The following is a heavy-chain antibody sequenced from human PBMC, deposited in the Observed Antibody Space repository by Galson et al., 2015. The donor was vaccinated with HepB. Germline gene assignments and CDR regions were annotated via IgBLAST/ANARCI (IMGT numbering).Heavy chain of an antibody. Sequence: QSGAEVKKPGESLKISCKGSGYNFTRYSIGWVRQMSGKGLEWMGIIYPGDSDTRYSPSFQGQVTISADKSITTAYLQWRSLRASDTAVYYCARVSGGNYSPRYWYFDLWGRGSLVTVSS. CDR2: IYPGDSDT. CDR1: GYNFTRYS. D-gene: IGHD1-26*01. CDR3: ARVSGGNYSPRYWYFDL. J-gene: IGHJ2*01. V-gene: IGHV5-51*01.